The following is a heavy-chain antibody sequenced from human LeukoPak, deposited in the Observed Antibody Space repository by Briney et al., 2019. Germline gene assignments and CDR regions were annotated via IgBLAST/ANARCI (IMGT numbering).Heavy chain of an antibody. V-gene: IGHV4-38-2*02. CDR3: ARIRRDYYYYMDV. CDR1: GYSISSGYY. J-gene: IGHJ6*03. CDR2: IYHSGST. Sequence: SETLSLTCTVSGYSISSGYYWGWIRQPPGKGLEWIGSIYHSGSTYYNPSLKSRVTISVDTSKNQFSLKLSSVTAADTAVYYCARIRRDYYYYMDVWGKGTTVTVSS.